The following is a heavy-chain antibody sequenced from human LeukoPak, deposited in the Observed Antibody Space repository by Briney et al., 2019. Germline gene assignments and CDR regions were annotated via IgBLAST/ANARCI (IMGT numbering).Heavy chain of an antibody. Sequence: GGSLRLSCAASGFTFSSYAMSWVRQAPGKGLEWVANIRQDGGLKHYVDSVKGRFTISRDNAENSLYLQMNSLRAEDTAVYYCAREIVGAIKSYFDYWGQGTLVTASS. V-gene: IGHV3-7*01. J-gene: IGHJ4*02. CDR2: IRQDGGLK. CDR1: GFTFSSYA. CDR3: AREIVGAIKSYFDY. D-gene: IGHD1-26*01.